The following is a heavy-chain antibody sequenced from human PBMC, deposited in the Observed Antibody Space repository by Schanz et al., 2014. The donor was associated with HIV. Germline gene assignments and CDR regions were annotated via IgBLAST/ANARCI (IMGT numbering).Heavy chain of an antibody. V-gene: IGHV1-2*02. D-gene: IGHD6-19*01. CDR2: INPNSGGT. CDR3: ARTRGIAVAGFDY. Sequence: QVQLVQSGAEVKKPGASVKVSCKASGYTFTGYYMHWVRQAPGQGLEWMGWINPNSGGTNYAQKFQGRVTMTRDTSTSTAYMELRSLRSDDTAVYYCARTRGIAVAGFDYWGQGTLVTVSS. J-gene: IGHJ4*02. CDR1: GYTFTGYY.